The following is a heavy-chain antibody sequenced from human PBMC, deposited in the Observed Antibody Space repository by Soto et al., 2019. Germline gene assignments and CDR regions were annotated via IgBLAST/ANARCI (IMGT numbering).Heavy chain of an antibody. J-gene: IGHJ6*02. Sequence: QVQLVQSGAEVKKPGSSVKVSCKASGGTFSRSAISWVRQAPGQGLEWMGGIVLIFGSPNYSQKFQGRLTISADEPTSTAYMELSSLKSDDTAVYFCARSYFGETISNGGLYYHGLDVWGQGTTVTVSS. CDR1: GGTFSRSA. CDR2: IVLIFGSP. D-gene: IGHD4-4*01. V-gene: IGHV1-69*01. CDR3: ARSYFGETISNGGLYYHGLDV.